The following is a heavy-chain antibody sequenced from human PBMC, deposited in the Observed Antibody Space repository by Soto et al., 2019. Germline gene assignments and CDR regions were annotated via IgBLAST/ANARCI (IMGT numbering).Heavy chain of an antibody. V-gene: IGHV3-11*01. D-gene: IGHD6-6*01. J-gene: IGHJ4*02. CDR3: ARQAARNYIDS. Sequence: GGSLRLSCVASGFTFSDYSMSWIRQSPGKGLEWLAFIDSRGRTLSYADSVRGRFTISRDNAENSVYLQMDSLRADDTAVYYCARQAARNYIDSWGQGNSVTVSS. CDR1: GFTFSDYS. CDR2: IDSRGRTL.